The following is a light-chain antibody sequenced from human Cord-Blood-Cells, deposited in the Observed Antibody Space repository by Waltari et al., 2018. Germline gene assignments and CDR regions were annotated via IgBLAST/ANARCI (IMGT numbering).Light chain of an antibody. CDR1: SSDVGGYNY. CDR3: SSYTSSSTLEV. CDR2: DVS. Sequence: QSALTQPASVSGSPGQSITISCTGTSSDVGGYNYVSWYQQHPGKAPELMIYDVSNRPSGVSNRFSGSKSGNTASLTISGLQAEDEADYDCSSYTSSSTLEVFGGGTKLTVL. J-gene: IGLJ2*01. V-gene: IGLV2-14*01.